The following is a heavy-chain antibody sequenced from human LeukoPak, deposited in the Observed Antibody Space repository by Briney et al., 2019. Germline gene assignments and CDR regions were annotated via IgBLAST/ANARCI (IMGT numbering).Heavy chain of an antibody. J-gene: IGHJ3*02. CDR3: AKSLLTTATGTGRAFDI. D-gene: IGHD1-1*01. V-gene: IGHV3-30*07. CDR2: ISYDGSNK. Sequence: GGSLGLSCAASGFTFSCYSMHWVRQAPGKGLEWVAVISYDGSNKYYADSVKGRFTISRDNSKNTLYLQMNSLRAEDSAEYYCAKSLLTTATGTGRAFDIWGQGTMVTVSA. CDR1: GFTFSCYS.